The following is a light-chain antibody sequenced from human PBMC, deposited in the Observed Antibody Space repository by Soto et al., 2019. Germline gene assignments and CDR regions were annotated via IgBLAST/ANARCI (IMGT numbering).Light chain of an antibody. V-gene: IGKV1-39*01. CDR2: DAT. CDR3: QQSYSTLRT. Sequence: DIQRTESPTSLPASVGDRVTITCRASQSISSYLNWYQQKPGKAPNLLIYDATNLQSGVPSRFSGSGSGTDFTLTISSLQPEDFATYYCQQSYSTLRTFGQGTKV. CDR1: QSISSY. J-gene: IGKJ1*01.